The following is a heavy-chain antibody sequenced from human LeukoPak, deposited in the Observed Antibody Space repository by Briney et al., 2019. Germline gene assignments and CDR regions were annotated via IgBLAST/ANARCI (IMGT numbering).Heavy chain of an antibody. CDR2: TRPDEVIK. Sequence: GGSLRLSCAASGFSFSIYDMHWVRQAPGKGLEWVAFTRPDEVIKNYTDSVKGRFTISRDNSKNTLYLQMNSLRAEDTAVYYCASEGSNWDDAFDIWGQGTMVTVSS. J-gene: IGHJ3*02. V-gene: IGHV3-30*02. D-gene: IGHD1-26*01. CDR3: ASEGSNWDDAFDI. CDR1: GFSFSIYD.